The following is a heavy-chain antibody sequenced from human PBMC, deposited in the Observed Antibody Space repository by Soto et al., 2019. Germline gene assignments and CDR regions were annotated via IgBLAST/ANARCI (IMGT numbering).Heavy chain of an antibody. D-gene: IGHD7-27*01. CDR1: GFTFSSYW. CDR2: IKPDGSQQ. CDR3: ARDVSGGQGALGY. V-gene: IGHV3-7*04. Sequence: GGSLRLSCAASGFTFSSYWMTWVRQAPGKGLEWVANIKPDGSQQYYVESVKGRFSISRDNANNSLYLQMHYLRADDTAVYHCARDVSGGQGALGYWGQGTLVTVSS. J-gene: IGHJ4*02.